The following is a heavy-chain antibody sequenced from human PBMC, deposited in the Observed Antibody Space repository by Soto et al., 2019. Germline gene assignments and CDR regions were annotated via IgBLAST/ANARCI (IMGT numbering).Heavy chain of an antibody. J-gene: IGHJ4*02. V-gene: IGHV1-69*08. Sequence: QVQLVQSGAEVKKPGSSVKVSCKASGGTFSSYTISWVRQAPGQGLEWMGRIIHILGIENYAQKFQGRVTITADKSTSTAYMELSSLRSEDTAVYYCTREPHYYDSSGSFDYWGQGTLVTVSS. CDR1: GGTFSSYT. CDR2: IIHILGIE. CDR3: TREPHYYDSSGSFDY. D-gene: IGHD3-22*01.